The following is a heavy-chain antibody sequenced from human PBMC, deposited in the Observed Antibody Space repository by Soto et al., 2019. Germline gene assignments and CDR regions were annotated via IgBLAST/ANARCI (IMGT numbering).Heavy chain of an antibody. CDR1: GFTFNSYE. CDR3: AREAYSVRYAEFDY. CDR2: ISSSGSII. V-gene: IGHV3-48*03. Sequence: EVQLVESGGGLVQPGGSLRLSCAASGFTFNSYEMNWVRQAPGKGLEWVSYISSSGSIISYADSVKGRFTISRDNAENSLYLQMSSLRAEDTAVYYCAREAYSVRYAEFDYWGQGTLVTVSS. J-gene: IGHJ4*02. D-gene: IGHD1-26*01.